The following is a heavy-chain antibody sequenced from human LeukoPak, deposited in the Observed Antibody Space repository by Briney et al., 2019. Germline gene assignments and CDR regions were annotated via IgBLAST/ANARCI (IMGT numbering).Heavy chain of an antibody. J-gene: IGHJ4*02. CDR2: IKGDGIST. CDR3: AKDHYWSIDY. V-gene: IGHV3-74*01. D-gene: IGHD3-3*01. CDR1: GFDFSSNW. Sequence: GGSLRLSCAASGFDFSSNWMHWVRHAPGQGLVWVSRIKGDGISTNYADSVKGRFTISRDIAKSTLYLQMNSLRAEDTGVYYCAKDHYWSIDYWGRGTLVTVSS.